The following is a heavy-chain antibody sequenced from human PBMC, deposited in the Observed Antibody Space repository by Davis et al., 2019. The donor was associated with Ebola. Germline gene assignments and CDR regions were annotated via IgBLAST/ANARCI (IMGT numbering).Heavy chain of an antibody. CDR1: GGSISSGGYY. CDR3: ARCSGGSSNFDY. V-gene: IGHV4-31*03. CDR2: IYYSGST. J-gene: IGHJ4*02. Sequence: PSETLSLTCTVSGGSISSGGYYWSWIRQHPGKGLEWIGYIYYSGSTYYNPSLKSRVTISVDTSKNQFSLKLSSVTAADTAVYYCARCSGGSSNFDYWGQGTLVTVSS. D-gene: IGHD2-15*01.